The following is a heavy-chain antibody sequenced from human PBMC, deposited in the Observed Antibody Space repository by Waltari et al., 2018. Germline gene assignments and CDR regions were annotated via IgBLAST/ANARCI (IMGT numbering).Heavy chain of an antibody. D-gene: IGHD6-19*01. V-gene: IGHV3-23*01. Sequence: EVQLLESGGGLVQPGGSLSLSCAASGFPSSSYAMSWVRQAPGKGLEWVSVISGSGSSTYYADSVKGRFTISRDNSKNTLYLQMNSLRAEDTAVYYCAKASQWLVQGVLDYWGQGTLVTVSS. CDR3: AKASQWLVQGVLDY. CDR1: GFPSSSYA. J-gene: IGHJ4*02. CDR2: ISGSGSST.